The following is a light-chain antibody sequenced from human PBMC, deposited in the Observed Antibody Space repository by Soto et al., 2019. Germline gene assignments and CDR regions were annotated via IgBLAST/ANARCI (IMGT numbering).Light chain of an antibody. J-gene: IGKJ4*01. CDR1: QSVSSY. CDR3: QQRSDWPIT. V-gene: IGKV3-11*01. CDR2: AAS. Sequence: EIVLTQSPAILSLSPGERATFSCRASQSVSSYLTWYQQKPGQAPSLLIYAASNRATGIPARFSGSGSGTDFTLTISSLEPEDSAVYYCQQRSDWPITSGGGTKVEIK.